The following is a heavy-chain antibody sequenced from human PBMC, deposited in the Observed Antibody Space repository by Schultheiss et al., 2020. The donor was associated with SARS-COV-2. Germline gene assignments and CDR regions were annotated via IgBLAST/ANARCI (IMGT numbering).Heavy chain of an antibody. J-gene: IGHJ4*02. Sequence: SETLSLTCAVYGGSFSGYYWSWIRQPPGKGLEWIGEINHSGSTNYNPSLKSRVTMSVDTSKNQFSLKLSSVTAADTAVYYCARHQAAAGILDYWGQGTLVTVSS. D-gene: IGHD6-13*01. CDR2: INHSGST. V-gene: IGHV4-34*01. CDR1: GGSFSGYY. CDR3: ARHQAAAGILDY.